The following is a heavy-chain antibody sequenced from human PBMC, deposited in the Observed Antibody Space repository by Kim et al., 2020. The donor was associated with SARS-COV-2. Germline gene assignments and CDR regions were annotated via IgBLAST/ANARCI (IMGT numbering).Heavy chain of an antibody. J-gene: IGHJ5*02. CDR3: ACGVVPAAGLNWFDP. CDR2: INPNSGGT. Sequence: ASVKVSCKASGYTFTGYYMHWVRQAPGQGLEWMGWINPNSGGTNYAQKFQGRVTMTRDTSISTAYMELSRLRSDDTAVYYCACGVVPAAGLNWFDPWGQGTLVTVSS. CDR1: GYTFTGYY. D-gene: IGHD2-2*01. V-gene: IGHV1-2*02.